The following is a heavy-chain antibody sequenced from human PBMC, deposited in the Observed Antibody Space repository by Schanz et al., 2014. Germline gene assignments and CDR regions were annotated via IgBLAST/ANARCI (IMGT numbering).Heavy chain of an antibody. V-gene: IGHV1-46*03. CDR3: ARDGVDAAAGGNY. CDR1: GYTFTSDS. D-gene: IGHD6-13*01. J-gene: IGHJ4*02. CDR2: INPSGGST. Sequence: QVQLVQSGAEVKKPGASVKVSCKASGYTFTSDSMPWVRQAPGQGLEWMGMINPSGGSTTYAQKFQGRVTMTRDTSTSTVYMELSSLRSEDTAVYYCARDGVDAAAGGNYWGQGTLVTVSS.